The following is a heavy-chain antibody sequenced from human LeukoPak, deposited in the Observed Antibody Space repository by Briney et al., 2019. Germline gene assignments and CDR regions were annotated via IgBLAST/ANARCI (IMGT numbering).Heavy chain of an antibody. V-gene: IGHV3-23*01. CDR3: AKGSQMSGTYLPIRLYYFDY. Sequence: PGGSLRLSCAASGFTFSSYAMSWVRQAPGKGLEWVSAISGSGGSTYYADSVKGRFTISRDNSKNTLYLQMNSLRAEDTAVYYCAKGSQMSGTYLPIRLYYFDYWGQGTLVTVSS. D-gene: IGHD1-26*01. J-gene: IGHJ4*02. CDR1: GFTFSSYA. CDR2: ISGSGGST.